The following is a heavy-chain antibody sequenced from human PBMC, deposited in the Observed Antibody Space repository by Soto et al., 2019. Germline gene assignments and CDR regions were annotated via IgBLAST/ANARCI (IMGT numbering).Heavy chain of an antibody. Sequence: QVQLVQSGAEVKKPGASVKVSCKASGYTFTSYDINWVRQATGQGLEWMGWMNPNSGNTGYAQKFQGRVTMTRNTSISTAYMELSRRRSEDTAVYYCARERTGTTSMDVWGQGTTVTVSS. D-gene: IGHD1-1*01. J-gene: IGHJ6*02. CDR3: ARERTGTTSMDV. CDR1: GYTFTSYD. V-gene: IGHV1-8*01. CDR2: MNPNSGNT.